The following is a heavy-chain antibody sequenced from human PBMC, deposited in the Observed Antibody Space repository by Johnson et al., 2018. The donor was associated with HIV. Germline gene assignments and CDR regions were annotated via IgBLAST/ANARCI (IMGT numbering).Heavy chain of an antibody. V-gene: IGHV3-23*04. Sequence: VQLVESGGGLVQPGGSLRLSCAASGFTFSSYAMSWVRQAPGKGLESVSAIRGSGGSTYYADSVQGRFTISRDNSKNTLYLQMNSLRAEDTAVYYCAKKGGVYSSSHDAFDIWGQGTMVTVSS. J-gene: IGHJ3*02. CDR1: GFTFSSYA. CDR2: IRGSGGST. D-gene: IGHD6-6*01. CDR3: AKKGGVYSSSHDAFDI.